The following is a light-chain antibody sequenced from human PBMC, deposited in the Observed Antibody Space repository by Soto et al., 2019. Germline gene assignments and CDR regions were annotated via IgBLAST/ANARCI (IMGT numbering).Light chain of an antibody. CDR1: QSVSSSY. V-gene: IGKV3-20*01. Sequence: EIVLTQSPGTLSLSPGERATLSCRASQSVSSSYLAWYQQKPGQPPRLLIYGASSRATGIPDRFSGSGSGTDFTLTISRLEPEDFAVYYCQQYGSPYTFGQGTKLEIK. J-gene: IGKJ2*01. CDR2: GAS. CDR3: QQYGSPYT.